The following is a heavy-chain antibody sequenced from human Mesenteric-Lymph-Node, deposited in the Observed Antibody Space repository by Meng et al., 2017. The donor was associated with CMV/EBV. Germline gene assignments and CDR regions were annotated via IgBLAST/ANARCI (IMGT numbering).Heavy chain of an antibody. V-gene: IGHV4-61*01. J-gene: IGHJ4*02. CDR2: IYYKGST. Sequence: SETLSLTCIVSGGSVSSGNYYWSWIRQPPGKGLEWIGYIYYKGSTSYNPSLKSRVTISLDTSKNQFSLKLISVTAADTAVYYCARSTWGIAAAGDYWGQGTLVTVSS. CDR1: GGSVSSGNYY. D-gene: IGHD6-13*01. CDR3: ARSTWGIAAAGDY.